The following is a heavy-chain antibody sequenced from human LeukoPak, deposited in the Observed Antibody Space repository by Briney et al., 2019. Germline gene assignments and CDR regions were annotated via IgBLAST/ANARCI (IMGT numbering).Heavy chain of an antibody. Sequence: SETLSLTCAVYGGSFSGYYWSWIRQPPGKGLEWIGEINHSGSTNYNPSLKSRVTISVDTSKNQFSLKLSSVTAADTAVYYCATRGRSRWAAAGTFDYWGQGTLVTVSS. V-gene: IGHV4-34*01. J-gene: IGHJ4*02. CDR1: GGSFSGYY. CDR3: ATRGRSRWAAAGTFDY. CDR2: INHSGST. D-gene: IGHD6-13*01.